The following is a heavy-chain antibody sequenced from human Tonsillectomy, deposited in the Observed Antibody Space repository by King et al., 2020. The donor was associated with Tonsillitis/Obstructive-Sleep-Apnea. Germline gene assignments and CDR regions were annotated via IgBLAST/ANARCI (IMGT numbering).Heavy chain of an antibody. CDR2: VKDKAEDETT. J-gene: IGHJ4*02. CDR3: ATEFRVGPSY. D-gene: IGHD1-26*01. V-gene: IGHV3-15*02. CDR1: GFTFSNAW. Sequence: VQLVESGGALVKPGGSLSLSCAASGFTFSNAWMTWVRQAPGKGLAWVGRVKDKAEDETTDYAAPVMGRFTISRDDSKNTVYLHMSSLKVEDTAVYYCATEFRVGPSYWGQGTLVTVSS.